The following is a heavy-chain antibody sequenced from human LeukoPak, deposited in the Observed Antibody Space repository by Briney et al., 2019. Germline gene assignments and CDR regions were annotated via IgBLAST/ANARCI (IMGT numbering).Heavy chain of an antibody. V-gene: IGHV4-39*02. J-gene: IGHJ4*02. Sequence: PSETLSLTCTVSGGSISSSSYYWGWIRQPPGKGLEWIGSIYYSGSTYYNPSLKSRVTISVDTSNNQFSLKLTSVTAADTAVYFCARDTYYTSGTYYIDYFDSWGQGALVTVSS. CDR1: GGSISSSSYY. D-gene: IGHD3-10*01. CDR2: IYYSGST. CDR3: ARDTYYTSGTYYIDYFDS.